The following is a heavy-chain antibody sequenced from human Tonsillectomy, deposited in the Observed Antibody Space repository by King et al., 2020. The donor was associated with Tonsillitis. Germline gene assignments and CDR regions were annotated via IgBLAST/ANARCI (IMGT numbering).Heavy chain of an antibody. CDR2: ISSSSRFI. J-gene: IGHJ4*02. Sequence: QLVQSGGGLVKPGGSLRLSCAASGFTFSSYSMNWVRQAPGKGLEWVASISSSSRFIYYADSVKGRFTISRDNAKNSLYLQMNSLRAEDTAVYYCARDYGGGEIDYWGQGTLVTVSS. D-gene: IGHD3-16*01. V-gene: IGHV3-21*01. CDR1: GFTFSSYS. CDR3: ARDYGGGEIDY.